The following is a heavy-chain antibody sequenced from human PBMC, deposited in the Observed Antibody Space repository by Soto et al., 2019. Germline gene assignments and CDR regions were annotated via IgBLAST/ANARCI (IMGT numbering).Heavy chain of an antibody. V-gene: IGHV4-38-2*02. CDR2: IYHSGST. J-gene: IGHJ4*02. D-gene: IGHD6-13*01. CDR1: CYSISSGYY. Sequence: NPSETLSLTCAFSCYSISSGYYWGWIRQPPGKGLEWIGSIYHSGSTYYNPSLKSRVTISVDTSKNQFSLKLSSVTAADTAVYYCARDPGQQPFDYWGQGTLVTVSS. CDR3: ARDPGQQPFDY.